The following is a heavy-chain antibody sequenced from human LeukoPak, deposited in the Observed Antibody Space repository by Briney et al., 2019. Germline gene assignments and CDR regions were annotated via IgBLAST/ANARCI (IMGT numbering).Heavy chain of an antibody. D-gene: IGHD1-26*01. CDR1: GGSISSYY. V-gene: IGHV4-59*01. CDR3: ARSPGSYYDDY. J-gene: IGHJ4*02. CDR2: IYYSGST. Sequence: PSETLSFTCTVSGGSISSYYWSWIRQPPGKGLEWIGYIYYSGSTNYNPSLKSRVTISVDTSKNQFSLKLSSVTAADTAVYYCARSPGSYYDDYWGQGTLVTVSS.